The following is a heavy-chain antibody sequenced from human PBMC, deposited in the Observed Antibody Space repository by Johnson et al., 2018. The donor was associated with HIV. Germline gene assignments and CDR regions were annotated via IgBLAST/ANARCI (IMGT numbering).Heavy chain of an antibody. D-gene: IGHD6-6*01. Sequence: QVQLVESGGGVVQPARSLRLSCAASGFTFSSYAMHWVRQAPGKGLEWVTFISYAGRKRYYADSVKGRFTISRDNSKNPLYLQMSSLRAEDTALYYCARENTFLDVASRGDSFDMWGQGTTVIVAS. J-gene: IGHJ3*02. CDR3: ARENTFLDVASRGDSFDM. CDR2: ISYAGRKR. V-gene: IGHV3-30*04. CDR1: GFTFSSYA.